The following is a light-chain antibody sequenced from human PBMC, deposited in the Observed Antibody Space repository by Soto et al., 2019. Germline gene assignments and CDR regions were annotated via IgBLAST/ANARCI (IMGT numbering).Light chain of an antibody. CDR1: QSVSSY. CDR3: QQRSNWPLIT. Sequence: EIVLTQSPATLSLSPGERATLSCRASQSVSSYLAWYQQKPGQTPRLLLYDASNRATGIPARFSGCGSGTDFTLTISSLEPEDFAVYYCQQRSNWPLITFGQGTRLEIK. CDR2: DAS. J-gene: IGKJ5*01. V-gene: IGKV3-11*01.